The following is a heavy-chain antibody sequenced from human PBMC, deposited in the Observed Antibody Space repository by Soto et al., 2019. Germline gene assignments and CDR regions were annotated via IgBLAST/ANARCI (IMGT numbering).Heavy chain of an antibody. Sequence: ASVKVSCKVSGYTLTELSMHWVRQAPGKGLEWMGGFDPEDGETIYAQKFQGRVTMTEDTSTDTAYMELSSLRSEDTAVYYCATFPDSLVRGIPDALDIWGQGTMVTVSS. CDR2: FDPEDGET. J-gene: IGHJ3*02. CDR3: ATFPDSLVRGIPDALDI. CDR1: GYTLTELS. V-gene: IGHV1-24*01. D-gene: IGHD1-26*01.